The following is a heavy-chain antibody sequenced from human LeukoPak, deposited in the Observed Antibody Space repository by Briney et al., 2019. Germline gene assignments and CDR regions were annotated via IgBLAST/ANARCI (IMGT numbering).Heavy chain of an antibody. Sequence: PGGSLRLSCAASGFSFNTYWMSWVRQAPGEGLEWVVNIKQDGSEEDYVDSVKGRFTISRDNAKNSLYLQMNSLRAEDTAVYYCARDRYSSDWQFFDYWGQGTLVTVSS. CDR2: IKQDGSEE. CDR3: ARDRYSSDWQFFDY. J-gene: IGHJ4*02. D-gene: IGHD6-19*01. CDR1: GFSFNTYW. V-gene: IGHV3-7*01.